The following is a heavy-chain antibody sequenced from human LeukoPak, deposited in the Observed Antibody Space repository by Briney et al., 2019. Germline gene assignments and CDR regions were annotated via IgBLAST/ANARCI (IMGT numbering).Heavy chain of an antibody. J-gene: IGHJ4*02. D-gene: IGHD4-17*01. CDR2: IYYSGST. Sequence: PSETLSLTCTVSGGSISSYYWSWIRQPPGKGLEWIGSIYYSGSTYYNPSLKSRVTISVDTSKNQFSLKLSSVTAADTAVYYCARQIKYIGDDFFDYWGQGTLVTVSS. V-gene: IGHV4-59*05. CDR1: GGSISSYY. CDR3: ARQIKYIGDDFFDY.